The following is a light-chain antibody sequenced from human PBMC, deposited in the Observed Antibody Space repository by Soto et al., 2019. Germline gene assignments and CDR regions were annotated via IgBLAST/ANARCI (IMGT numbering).Light chain of an antibody. CDR1: QSISHY. Sequence: EIVLTQSPGTLSLSPGERATLSCRANQSISHYLAWYQQKPGQSPRLLIYGAASRAIGIPDRFNGSGSETTFTLTISRLQPEDFALYYCQQYNGSPFTFGPGTQVDIK. CDR2: GAA. CDR3: QQYNGSPFT. V-gene: IGKV3-20*01. J-gene: IGKJ3*01.